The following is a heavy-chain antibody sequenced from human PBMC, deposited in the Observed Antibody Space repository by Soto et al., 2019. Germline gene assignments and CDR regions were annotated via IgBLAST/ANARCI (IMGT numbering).Heavy chain of an antibody. CDR3: AKDPSDGYNYVDY. CDR1: GFTFSSYG. CDR2: ISYDGSNK. J-gene: IGHJ4*02. D-gene: IGHD5-12*01. Sequence: QVQLVESGGGVVQPGRSLRLSCAASGFTFSSYGMHRVRQAPGKGLEWVAVISYDGSNKYYADSVKGRFTISRDNSKNTLYLQMNSLRAEDTAVYYCAKDPSDGYNYVDYWGQGTLVTVSS. V-gene: IGHV3-30*18.